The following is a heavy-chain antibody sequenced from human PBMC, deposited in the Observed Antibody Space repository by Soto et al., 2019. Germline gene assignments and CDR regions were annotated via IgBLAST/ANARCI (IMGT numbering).Heavy chain of an antibody. D-gene: IGHD5-12*01. Sequence: SETLSLTCTVSGGSISSSSYYWGWIRQPPGKGLEWIGSIYYSGSTYYNPSLKSRVTISVDTSKNQFSPKLSSVTAADTAVYYCAREGIRDGYNYFWGQGTLVTVSS. CDR2: IYYSGST. J-gene: IGHJ4*02. CDR3: AREGIRDGYNYF. CDR1: GGSISSSSYY. V-gene: IGHV4-39*02.